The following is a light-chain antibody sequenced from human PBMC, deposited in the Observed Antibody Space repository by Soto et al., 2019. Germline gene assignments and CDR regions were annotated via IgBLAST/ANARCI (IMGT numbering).Light chain of an antibody. V-gene: IGKV3-15*01. CDR1: QHIRHN. CDR2: GAS. Sequence: EVVMTQSPASLSVSPGERVTLSCRASQHIRHNLPWYQQKPGQSPRLLISGASTRDAGVPGRVSGSGSGTEFTLIISSMQSEDFAIYYCQQYNNWPPWTFGQGNKV. J-gene: IGKJ1*01. CDR3: QQYNNWPPWT.